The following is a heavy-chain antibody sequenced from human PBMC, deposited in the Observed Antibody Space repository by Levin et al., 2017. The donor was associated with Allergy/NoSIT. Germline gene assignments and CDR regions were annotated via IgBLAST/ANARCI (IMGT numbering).Heavy chain of an antibody. Sequence: GESLKISCAASGFIFSNYVMSWVRQAPGKGLEWVSSITESAYSTYYADSVKGRFTISRDNSKNSLYLQLNNLRAEDTAIYCCAKPDGIHNMPIWGQGTLVTVSS. CDR3: AKPDGIHNMPI. J-gene: IGHJ4*02. CDR1: GFIFSNYV. CDR2: ITESAYST. D-gene: IGHD1-14*01. V-gene: IGHV3-23*01.